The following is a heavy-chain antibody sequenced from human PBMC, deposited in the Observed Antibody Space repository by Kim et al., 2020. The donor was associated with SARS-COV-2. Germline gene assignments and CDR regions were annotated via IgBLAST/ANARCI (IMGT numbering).Heavy chain of an antibody. CDR2: INHSGST. D-gene: IGHD2-2*01. J-gene: IGHJ4*02. CDR3: ARGYHSSNPGGEELLNYFDY. Sequence: SETLSLTCAVYGGSFSGYYWSWIRQPPGKGLEWIGEINHSGSTNYNPSLKSRVTISVDTSKNQFSLKLSSVTAADTAVYYCARGYHSSNPGGEELLNYFDYWGQGTLVTVSS. CDR1: GGSFSGYY. V-gene: IGHV4-34*01.